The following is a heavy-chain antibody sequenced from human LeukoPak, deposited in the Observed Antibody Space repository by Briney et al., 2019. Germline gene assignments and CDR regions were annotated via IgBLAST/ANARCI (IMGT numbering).Heavy chain of an antibody. V-gene: IGHV3-30*01. CDR2: ISYDGSNK. CDR3: ARAGITMVRGVNPPAYYYYDMDV. D-gene: IGHD3-10*01. Sequence: GRSLRLSCAASGFTFSSYAMHWVRQAPGKGLEWVAVISYDGSNKYYADSVKGRFTISRDNSKNTLYLQMNSLRAEDTAVYYCARAGITMVRGVNPPAYYYYDMDVWGKGTTVTVSS. CDR1: GFTFSSYA. J-gene: IGHJ6*03.